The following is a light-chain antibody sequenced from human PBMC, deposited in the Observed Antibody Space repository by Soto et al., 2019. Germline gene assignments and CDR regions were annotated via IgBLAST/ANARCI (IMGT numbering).Light chain of an antibody. J-gene: IGLJ1*01. CDR1: SSDVGGYKY. Sequence: QSVLTQPASVSGSPGQSITISCTGSSSDVGGYKYGSWYQQHPGKAPKLMIYDVSNRPSGVSNRFSGSKSGNTASLTISGLQAEDEAVFYCSSYTSRSTFVFGSGTKLTVL. CDR3: SSYTSRSTFV. CDR2: DVS. V-gene: IGLV2-14*01.